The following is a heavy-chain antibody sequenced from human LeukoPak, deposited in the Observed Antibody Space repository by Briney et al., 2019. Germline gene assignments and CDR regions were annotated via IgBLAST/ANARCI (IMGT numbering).Heavy chain of an antibody. CDR2: IIPIFGTA. D-gene: IGHD2-2*02. CDR1: GGTFSSYA. J-gene: IGHJ4*02. CDR3: ARAEGYCSSTSCYKLDY. Sequence: GASVKVSCKASGGTFSSYAISWVRQATGQGLEWMGGIIPIFGTANYAQKFQGRVTITADESTSTAYMELSSLRSEDTAVYYCARAEGYCSSTSCYKLDYWGQGTLVTVSS. V-gene: IGHV1-69*01.